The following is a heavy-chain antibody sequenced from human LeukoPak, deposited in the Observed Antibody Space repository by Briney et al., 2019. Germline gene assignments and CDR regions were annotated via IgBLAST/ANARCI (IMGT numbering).Heavy chain of an antibody. J-gene: IGHJ3*02. CDR1: GGSISSHY. D-gene: IGHD4-17*01. CDR2: IYYSGST. V-gene: IGHV4-59*11. CDR3: ARLTVTSTDAFDI. Sequence: SETLSFTCTVSGGSISSHYWSWIRQPPGKGLEWIGYIYYSGSTNYNPSLKSRVTISVDTSKNQFSLKLSSVTAADTAVYYCARLTVTSTDAFDIWGQGTMVTVSS.